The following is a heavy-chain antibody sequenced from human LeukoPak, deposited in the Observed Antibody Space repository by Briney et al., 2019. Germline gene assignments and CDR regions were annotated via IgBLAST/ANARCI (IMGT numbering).Heavy chain of an antibody. CDR1: GLRFTNNG. CDR2: IRYDGGYK. J-gene: IGHJ4*02. CDR3: AKVLFEYDF. D-gene: IGHD3-10*01. V-gene: IGHV3-30*02. Sequence: PGGSLRLSCAASGLRFTNNGMYWVRQAPGKGLEWVASIRYDGGYKNYGDSVKGRFTISRDNSKNTLYLQMNSLRAEDTAVYYCAKVLFEYDFWGQGTLVTVSS.